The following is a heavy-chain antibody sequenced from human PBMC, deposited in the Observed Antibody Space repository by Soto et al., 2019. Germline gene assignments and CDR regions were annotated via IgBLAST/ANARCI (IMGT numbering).Heavy chain of an antibody. CDR3: AKRSSSSTFDY. CDR2: ISGSDDST. D-gene: IGHD6-6*01. J-gene: IGHJ4*02. CDR1: GFTFSSYA. Sequence: EVQLLESGGGLVQPGESLRLSCAASGFTFSSYAMSWVRQAPGKGLEWVSVISGSDDSTYYADSVKGRFTISRDNSKNTLYLQMTSLRAEDTAVYYWAKRSSSSTFDYWRQGTLVTVSS. V-gene: IGHV3-23*01.